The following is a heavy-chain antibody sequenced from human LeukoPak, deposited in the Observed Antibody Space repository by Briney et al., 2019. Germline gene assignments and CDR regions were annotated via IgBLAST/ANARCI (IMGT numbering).Heavy chain of an antibody. V-gene: IGHV4-39*01. CDR3: ARQGISTSQCFDY. Sequence: SETLSLTCTVSGGSISSSSYYWGWIRQPPGKGLEWIGSIYYSGTTYYNPSLKSRVTISVDTSKNQFSLKLSSVTAADTAVYYCARQGISTSQCFDYWGQGTLVTVSS. CDR1: GGSISSSSYY. CDR2: IYYSGTT. J-gene: IGHJ4*02. D-gene: IGHD2-21*01.